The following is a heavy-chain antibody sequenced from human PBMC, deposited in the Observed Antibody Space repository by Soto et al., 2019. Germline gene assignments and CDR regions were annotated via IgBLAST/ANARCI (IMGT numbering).Heavy chain of an antibody. CDR2: ISGSGGST. CDR1: GFTFSSYA. J-gene: IGHJ4*02. Sequence: GGSLRLSCAASGFTFSSYAMSWVRQAPGKGLEWVSVISGSGGSTHYADSGKGRSTISRDNSKNTLYLQINILTAEDTAVYDCAKDVRDGYPCYWGQGTLVTVSS. CDR3: AKDVRDGYPCY. V-gene: IGHV3-23*01. D-gene: IGHD5-12*01.